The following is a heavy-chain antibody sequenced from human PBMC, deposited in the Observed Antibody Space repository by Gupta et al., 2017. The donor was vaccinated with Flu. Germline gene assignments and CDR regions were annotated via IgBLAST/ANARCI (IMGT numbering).Heavy chain of an antibody. J-gene: IGHJ4*02. D-gene: IGHD1-26*01. CDR1: FTSYA. Sequence: FTSYAMNWVRQAPGQGLEWMGGINTNTGNPTYAQGFTGRFVFSLDTSDSKAYLQISSLKAEDTAVYYCARGKVGATGNFDYWGQGTLVTVSS. CDR2: INTNTGNP. CDR3: ARGKVGATGNFDY. V-gene: IGHV7-4-1*02.